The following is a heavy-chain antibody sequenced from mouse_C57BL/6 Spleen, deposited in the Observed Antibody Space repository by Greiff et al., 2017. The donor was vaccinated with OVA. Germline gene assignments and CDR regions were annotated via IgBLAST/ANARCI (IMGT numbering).Heavy chain of an antibody. D-gene: IGHD1-1*01. J-gene: IGHJ3*01. V-gene: IGHV1-82*01. CDR3: ATYGSSSLPAWFAY. CDR2: IYPGDGDT. CDR1: GYAFSSSW. Sequence: QVQLQQSGPELVKPGASVKISCKASGYAFSSSWMNWVKQRPGQGLEWIGRIYPGDGDTNYNGKVKGKATLTADKSSSTAYMQLSSLTSEDSAVYFCATYGSSSLPAWFAYWGQGTLVTVSA.